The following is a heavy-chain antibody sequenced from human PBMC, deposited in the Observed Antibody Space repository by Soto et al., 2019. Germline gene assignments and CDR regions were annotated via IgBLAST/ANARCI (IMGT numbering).Heavy chain of an antibody. J-gene: IGHJ4*02. CDR2: IWYDGSNK. V-gene: IGHV3-33*01. Sequence: GSLRLSCAASGFTFSSYGMHWVRQAPGKGLEWVAVIWYDGSNKYYADSVKGRFTISRDNSKNTLYLQMNSLRAEDTAVYYCARDYQYSGGWQKFAYWARGPLATVSS. CDR1: GFTFSSYG. D-gene: IGHD6-19*01. CDR3: ARDYQYSGGWQKFAY.